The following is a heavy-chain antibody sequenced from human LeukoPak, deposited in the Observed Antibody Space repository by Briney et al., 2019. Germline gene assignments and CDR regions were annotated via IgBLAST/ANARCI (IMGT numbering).Heavy chain of an antibody. D-gene: IGHD2-2*01. V-gene: IGHV3-23*01. CDR1: GFTFTSYA. CDR2: ISGSAAGT. J-gene: IGHJ4*02. Sequence: GGSLRLSCAASGFTFTSYAMSWVRQAPGKGLEWVSAISGSAAGTYYADSVKGRFTISRDNSKNTLYLQMNSLRAEDTALYYCAKDRKYCSGTSCPYYFDYWGQGTLVTVSS. CDR3: AKDRKYCSGTSCPYYFDY.